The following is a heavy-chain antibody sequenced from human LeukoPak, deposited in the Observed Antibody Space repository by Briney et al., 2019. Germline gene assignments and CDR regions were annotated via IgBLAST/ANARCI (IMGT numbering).Heavy chain of an antibody. V-gene: IGHV3-30-3*01. CDR1: GFTFSSYA. CDR3: ARDSGWYPQFEFDY. J-gene: IGHJ4*02. Sequence: GGSLRLSWAASGFTFSSYAMHWVRQAPGKGLEWVAVISYDGSNKYYADSVKGRFTISRDNSKNTLYLQMNSLRAEDTAVYYCARDSGWYPQFEFDYWGQGTLVTVSS. D-gene: IGHD6-19*01. CDR2: ISYDGSNK.